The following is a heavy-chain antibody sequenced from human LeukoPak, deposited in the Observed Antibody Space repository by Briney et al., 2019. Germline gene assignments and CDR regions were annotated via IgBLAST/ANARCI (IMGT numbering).Heavy chain of an antibody. CDR1: GGSISSGGYY. D-gene: IGHD2-15*01. CDR2: IYYTGST. V-gene: IGHV4-31*03. CDR3: ATYCSGGNCYRYYFDY. J-gene: IGHJ4*02. Sequence: SETLSLTCTVSGGSISSGGYYWSWIRQHPGKGLEWIGYIYYTGSTYYDPSLKSRVSISLDTSQDQLSLKLNSVTAADTAVYYCATYCSGGNCYRYYFDYWGQGTLVTVSS.